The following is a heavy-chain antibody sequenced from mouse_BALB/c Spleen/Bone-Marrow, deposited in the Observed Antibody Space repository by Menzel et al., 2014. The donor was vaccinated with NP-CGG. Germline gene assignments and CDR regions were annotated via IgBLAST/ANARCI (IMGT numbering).Heavy chain of an antibody. J-gene: IGHJ3*01. D-gene: IGHD1-3*01. V-gene: IGHV14-3*02. Sequence: EVQLQQSWAELVKPGASVKLSCTASGFNIKDAYMHWVKQRPAQGLEWIGRIAPANGNTEYDPKFLDKATITADTSSNTAYLQLSSLTSEDTAVYYCARSPGEVNYWGHGTLVTVSA. CDR1: GFNIKDAY. CDR2: IAPANGNT. CDR3: ARSPGEVNY.